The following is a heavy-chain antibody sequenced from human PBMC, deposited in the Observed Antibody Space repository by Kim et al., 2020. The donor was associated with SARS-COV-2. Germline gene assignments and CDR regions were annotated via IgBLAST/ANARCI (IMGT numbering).Heavy chain of an antibody. CDR1: GFTISNAW. CDR3: STDLVPIAT. J-gene: IGHJ5*02. D-gene: IGHD2-21*01. V-gene: IGHV3-15*01. CDR2: IKSKTDGGTT. Sequence: GGSLRLSCAASGFTISNAWMSWVRQAPGKGLELVGRIKSKTDGGTTDYAAPVKGSFTFSRDDSKNTLYLHMNSLKTEDTAIYYCSTDLVPIATWGQGTLVTVSS.